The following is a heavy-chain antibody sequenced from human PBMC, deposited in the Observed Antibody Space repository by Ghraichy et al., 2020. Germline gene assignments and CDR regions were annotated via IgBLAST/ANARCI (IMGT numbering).Heavy chain of an antibody. Sequence: SVQVSCKASGGTFSSYAISWVRQAPGQGLEWMGRIIPILGIANYAQKFQGRVTITADKSTSTAYMELSSLRSEDTAVYYCASGARRDYWGQGTLVTVSS. V-gene: IGHV1-69*04. CDR1: GGTFSSYA. D-gene: IGHD1-14*01. J-gene: IGHJ4*02. CDR3: ASGARRDY. CDR2: IIPILGIA.